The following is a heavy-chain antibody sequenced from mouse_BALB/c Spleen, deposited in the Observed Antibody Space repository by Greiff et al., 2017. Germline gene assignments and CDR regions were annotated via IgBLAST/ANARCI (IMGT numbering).Heavy chain of an antibody. CDR3: ARSGKFDYYGSRYAMDY. Sequence: EVQGVESGGGLVQPGGSRKLSCAASGFTFSSFGMHWVRQAPEKGLEWVTYISSGSSTIYYADTVKGRFTISRDNPKNTLFLQMTSLRSEDTAMYYCARSGKFDYYGSRYAMDYWGQGTSVTVSS. J-gene: IGHJ4*01. CDR1: GFTFSSFG. V-gene: IGHV5-17*02. CDR2: ISSGSSTI. D-gene: IGHD1-1*01.